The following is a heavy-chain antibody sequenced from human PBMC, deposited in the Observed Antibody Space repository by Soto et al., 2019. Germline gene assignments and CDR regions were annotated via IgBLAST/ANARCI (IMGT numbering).Heavy chain of an antibody. V-gene: IGHV3-23*01. Sequence: GGSLXLSCAASGFTFSSYSMSWVRQAPGKGLEWVSAISGSGGSTYYADSVKGRFTISRDNSKNTLYLQMNSLRAEDTAVYYCAKALGSGSYYRVIIDYWGQGTLVTVSS. CDR2: ISGSGGST. J-gene: IGHJ4*02. CDR1: GFTFSSYS. CDR3: AKALGSGSYYRVIIDY. D-gene: IGHD1-26*01.